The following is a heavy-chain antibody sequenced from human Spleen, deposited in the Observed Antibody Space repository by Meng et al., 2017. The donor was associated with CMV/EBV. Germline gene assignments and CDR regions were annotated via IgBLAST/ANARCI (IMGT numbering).Heavy chain of an antibody. CDR2: IWYDGSNK. V-gene: IGHV3-33*01. CDR1: GFTFSSYG. Sequence: GESLKLSCAASGFTFSSYGMHWVRQAPGKGLEWVAVIWYDGSNKYYADSVKGRFTISRDNSKNTLYLQMNSLRAEDTAVYYCARARGYCSGGSGYGEDYYYYGMDVWGQGTTVTVSS. J-gene: IGHJ6*02. D-gene: IGHD2-15*01. CDR3: ARARGYCSGGSGYGEDYYYYGMDV.